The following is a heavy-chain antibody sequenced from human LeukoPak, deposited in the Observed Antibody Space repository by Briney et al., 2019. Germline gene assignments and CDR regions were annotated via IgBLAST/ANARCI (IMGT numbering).Heavy chain of an antibody. D-gene: IGHD6-6*01. V-gene: IGHV3-9*03. J-gene: IGHJ5*02. CDR1: GFTFDDYA. Sequence: GRSPRLSCAASGFTFDDYAMHWVRQAPGKGLEWVSGISWNSGSIGYADSVKGRFTISRDNAKNSLYLQLNSLRAEDMALYYCAKGGYSSSSGWFDPWGQGTLVTVSS. CDR3: AKGGYSSSSGWFDP. CDR2: ISWNSGSI.